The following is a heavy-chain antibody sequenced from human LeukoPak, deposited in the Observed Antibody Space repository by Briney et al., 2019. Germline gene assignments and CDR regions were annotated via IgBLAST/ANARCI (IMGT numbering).Heavy chain of an antibody. D-gene: IGHD1-26*01. Sequence: GGSLRLSCAASGFTFSNFVMNWVRQAPGKGLQWVSTIGAGGVNTFYADSVKGRFTISRDNAKNTLYLQMNSLRAEDTAVYYCARVSSGSYFGYYYYMDVWGKGTTVTVSS. CDR3: ARVSSGSYFGYYYYMDV. V-gene: IGHV3-23*01. CDR2: IGAGGVNT. CDR1: GFTFSNFV. J-gene: IGHJ6*03.